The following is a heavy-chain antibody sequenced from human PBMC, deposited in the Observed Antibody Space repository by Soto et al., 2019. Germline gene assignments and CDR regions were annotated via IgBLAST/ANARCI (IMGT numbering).Heavy chain of an antibody. J-gene: IGHJ4*02. Sequence: GGSLRLSCAASGFTFSSYGVHWVRQAPGKGLAWVAAISYDGSNKHYADSVKGRFTISRDNSKNMLYLQVSSLSADDTAVYYCARDHPYCGGDCYPDYWGQGTLVTVSS. CDR1: GFTFSSYG. CDR3: ARDHPYCGGDCYPDY. D-gene: IGHD2-21*02. V-gene: IGHV3-30-3*01. CDR2: ISYDGSNK.